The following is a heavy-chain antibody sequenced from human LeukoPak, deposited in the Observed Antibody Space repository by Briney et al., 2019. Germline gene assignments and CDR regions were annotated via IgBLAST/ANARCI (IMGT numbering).Heavy chain of an antibody. D-gene: IGHD2-15*01. CDR3: ARDLMVVAATCAC. J-gene: IGHJ4*02. V-gene: IGHV1-18*01. CDR1: GYTFTSYG. Sequence: ASVKVSSKASGYTFTSYGISWVRQAPGQGLEWMGWISAYNGNTNYAQKLQGRVTMTTDTSTSTAYVELRSLRSDGTAVYYCARDLMVVAATCACWGEGRMLTVCS. CDR2: ISAYNGNT.